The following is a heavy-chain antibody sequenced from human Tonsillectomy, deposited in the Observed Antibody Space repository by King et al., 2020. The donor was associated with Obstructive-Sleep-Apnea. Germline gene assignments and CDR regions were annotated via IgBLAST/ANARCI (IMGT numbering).Heavy chain of an antibody. V-gene: IGHV3-23*04. CDR1: GFTFSIYA. Sequence: VQLVESGGGLVQPGGSLRVSCAASGFTFSIYAMSWVRQAPGKGLEWVSAICGSGGSTYYSDPVKGRFTISRDNSKNTVYLQMNSLRAEDTAVYYCAKNAFVVVVAAIFDYWGQGTLVTVSS. J-gene: IGHJ4*02. CDR3: AKNAFVVVVAAIFDY. D-gene: IGHD2-15*01. CDR2: ICGSGGST.